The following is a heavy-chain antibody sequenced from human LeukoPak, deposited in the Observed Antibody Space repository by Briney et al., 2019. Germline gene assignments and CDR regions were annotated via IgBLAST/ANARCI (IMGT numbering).Heavy chain of an antibody. CDR2: ISSSGSTT. V-gene: IGHV3-11*01. CDR3: AGYCGGDRYGQGN. Sequence: GGSLRLSCAASGFTFSDYYMSWIRQAPGKGLEWLSYISSSGSTTYYADSVKGRFTISRDNAKNSLYLQMNSLRVEDTAVYYCAGYCGGDRYGQGNWGQGTLVTVSS. D-gene: IGHD2-21*02. J-gene: IGHJ4*02. CDR1: GFTFSDYY.